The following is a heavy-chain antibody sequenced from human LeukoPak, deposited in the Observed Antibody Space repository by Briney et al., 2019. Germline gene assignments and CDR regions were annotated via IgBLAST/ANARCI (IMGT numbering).Heavy chain of an antibody. CDR2: TNPDGGST. CDR3: ASAYCAGDCYDALDI. V-gene: IGHV3-74*01. D-gene: IGHD2-21*01. Sequence: PRGSLRLSCAASGFTFSSYAMSWVRQAPGKGLVWVSRTNPDGGSTNYADSVKGRFTISRDNAKNTLYLQMNSLRAEDTAVYYCASAYCAGDCYDALDIWGQGTMVTVSS. CDR1: GFTFSSYA. J-gene: IGHJ3*02.